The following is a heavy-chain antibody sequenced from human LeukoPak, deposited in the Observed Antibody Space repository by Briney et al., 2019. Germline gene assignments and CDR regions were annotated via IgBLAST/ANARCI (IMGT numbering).Heavy chain of an antibody. CDR2: IYPGDSET. Sequence: GEPLKISCQGSGYTFTTYWIGWVRQMPGKGLEWMGIIYPGDSETRYSPSFQGQVTMSADKSTSAAYLQWSSLKASDTAMYYCARLSYYNWFDPWGQGTLVTVSS. J-gene: IGHJ5*02. V-gene: IGHV5-51*01. D-gene: IGHD1-26*01. CDR3: ARLSYYNWFDP. CDR1: GYTFTTYW.